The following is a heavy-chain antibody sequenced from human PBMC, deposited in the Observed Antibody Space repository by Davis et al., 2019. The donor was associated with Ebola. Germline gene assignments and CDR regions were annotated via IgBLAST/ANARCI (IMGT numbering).Heavy chain of an antibody. CDR2: TNAGNGNT. Sequence: ASVKVSCKASGYTFTSYAMHWVRQAPGQRLEWMGWTNAGNGNTKYSQKFQGRVTITRDKSASTAYMELSSLRSEDTAVYYCARDISRGVGATTLCYWGQGTLVTVSS. CDR3: ARDISRGVGATTLCY. V-gene: IGHV1-3*01. CDR1: GYTFTSYA. D-gene: IGHD1-26*01. J-gene: IGHJ4*02.